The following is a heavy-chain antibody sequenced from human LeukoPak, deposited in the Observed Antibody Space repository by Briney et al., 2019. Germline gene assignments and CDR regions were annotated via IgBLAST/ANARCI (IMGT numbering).Heavy chain of an antibody. Sequence: GTSLRLSCAASGFAFNSYAMHWVRQAPGTGLEWVSAISGSGGSTYYADSVKGRFTISRDNSKNTLYLQMNSLRAEDTAVYYCAKDRGKAAVAFDYWGQGTLVTVSS. CDR2: ISGSGGST. D-gene: IGHD6-13*01. CDR1: GFAFNSYA. J-gene: IGHJ4*02. CDR3: AKDRGKAAVAFDY. V-gene: IGHV3-23*01.